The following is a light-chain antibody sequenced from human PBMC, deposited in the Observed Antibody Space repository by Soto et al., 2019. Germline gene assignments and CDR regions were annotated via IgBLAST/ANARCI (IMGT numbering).Light chain of an antibody. CDR1: QSVSSSS. CDR3: QQYGSSSWT. Sequence: PGERATLSCKTSQSVSSSSLAWYQQKPGQAPRLLIYGASSRATGIPDRFSGSGSGTDFTLTISRLEPEDFAVYYCQQYGSSSWTFGRGTKVEIK. J-gene: IGKJ1*01. CDR2: GAS. V-gene: IGKV3-20*01.